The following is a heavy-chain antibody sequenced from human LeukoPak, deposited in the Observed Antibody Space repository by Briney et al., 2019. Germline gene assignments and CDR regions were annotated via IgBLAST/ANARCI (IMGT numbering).Heavy chain of an antibody. V-gene: IGHV3-23*01. CDR3: VRDVVSWQLLVH. CDR1: GFTFSSYV. D-gene: IGHD4-23*01. J-gene: IGHJ4*02. Sequence: GGSLRLSCAASGFTFSSYVMNWVRQAPGKGLEWVSAISGRGDRTYHTDSVKGRFTISRDNSKNTLYLQMNSLRVEDTAVYYCVRDVVSWQLLVHWGQGTLVTVSS. CDR2: ISGRGDRT.